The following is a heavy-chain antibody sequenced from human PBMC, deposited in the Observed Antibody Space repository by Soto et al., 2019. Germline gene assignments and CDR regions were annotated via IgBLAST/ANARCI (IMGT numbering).Heavy chain of an antibody. Sequence: QVQLVQSGAEVKKPGASVKVSCKASGYTFTSYGISWVRQAPGQGLEWMGWISAYSANTNYAQKLQGRVTMTTDTSTSTDYMELRSLRSDDTAVYYCVRDRRDNSCYYYAYWGQGTLVTDSS. CDR3: VRDRRDNSCYYYAY. D-gene: IGHD3-22*01. CDR1: GYTFTSYG. CDR2: ISAYSANT. J-gene: IGHJ4*02. V-gene: IGHV1-18*01.